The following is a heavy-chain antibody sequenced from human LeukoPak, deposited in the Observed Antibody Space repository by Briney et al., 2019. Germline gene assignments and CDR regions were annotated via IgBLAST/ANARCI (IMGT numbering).Heavy chain of an antibody. D-gene: IGHD3-10*01. Sequence: LAGGSLRLSCVPSGFTFTTYAMNWVRQAPGKGLEWVSGITSGGRTYYADSVKGRFTISRDNSENTVYLQMNSLRAEDTAVYYCAKGSDLWFGETWGQGTLVTVSS. J-gene: IGHJ4*02. V-gene: IGHV3-23*01. CDR2: ITSGGRT. CDR1: GFTFTTYA. CDR3: AKGSDLWFGET.